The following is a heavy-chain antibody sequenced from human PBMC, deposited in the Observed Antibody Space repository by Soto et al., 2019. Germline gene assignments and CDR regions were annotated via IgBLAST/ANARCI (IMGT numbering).Heavy chain of an antibody. CDR1: GGSISSSSYY. Sequence: QLQLQESGPGLVKPSETLALTCTVSGGSISSSSYYWGWIRQPPGKGLEWIGNIFYSGSTYYNPSLESRLTISVDTSKNQFSLKLSSVTVADTAVYYCAGTNDYYYGMEVWGQGTTVTVSS. CDR2: IFYSGST. J-gene: IGHJ6*02. CDR3: AGTNDYYYGMEV. V-gene: IGHV4-39*01.